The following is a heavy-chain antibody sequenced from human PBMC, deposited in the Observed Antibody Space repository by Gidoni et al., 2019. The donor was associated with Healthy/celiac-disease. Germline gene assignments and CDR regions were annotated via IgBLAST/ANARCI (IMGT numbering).Heavy chain of an antibody. CDR3: ASSSGYRDDAFDI. Sequence: QVQLQQSGPGLVKPSPTLSLTCAISGDSVSSNSAAWNCIRQSPSRGLEWLGRTYYRSKWYNDYAVSVKSRITINPDTSKNQFSLQLNSVTPEDTAVYYCASSSGYRDDAFDIWGQGTMVTVSS. D-gene: IGHD3-22*01. V-gene: IGHV6-1*01. J-gene: IGHJ3*02. CDR2: TYYRSKWYN. CDR1: GDSVSSNSAA.